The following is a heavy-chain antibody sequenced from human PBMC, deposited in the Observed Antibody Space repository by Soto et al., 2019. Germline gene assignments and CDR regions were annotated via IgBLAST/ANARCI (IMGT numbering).Heavy chain of an antibody. CDR2: INWNGGSK. V-gene: IGHV3-20*04. CDR1: GFSFDEYA. D-gene: IGHD1-26*01. J-gene: IGHJ3*02. Sequence: PGGSLRLSCAASGFSFDEYALTWVRQAPGKGLEWVAGINWNGGSKGYADSVKGRFTISRDNAKSSLYLQMNNLRADDTAVYYCEIEKVGATSIHVFDIWGQGTMVTVSS. CDR3: EIEKVGATSIHVFDI.